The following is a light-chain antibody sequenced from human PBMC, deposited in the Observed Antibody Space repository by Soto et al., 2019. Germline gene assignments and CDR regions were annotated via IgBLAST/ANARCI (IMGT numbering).Light chain of an antibody. V-gene: IGKV3-20*01. J-gene: IGKJ2*01. CDR1: QSVTSGY. CDR2: GAS. Sequence: EIVLTQSPGTLSLSPGERATLSCRASQSVTSGYLGWYQQKPGQAPRLLIYGASSRVTGISVRFSGSGSGTDFTLSISSLEPEVFAVYSCQQYATSPPLYAFGQGTMVEIK. CDR3: QQYATSPPLYA.